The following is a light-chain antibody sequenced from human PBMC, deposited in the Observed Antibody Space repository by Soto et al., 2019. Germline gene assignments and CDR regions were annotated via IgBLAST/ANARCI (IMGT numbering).Light chain of an antibody. Sequence: EMVMTQSPATLSVSPGERVTLSCRASESVHRNLAWYQQKPGQGPSLLIYYASTRATGVPARFTGSGSGTEFTLTISSLQSEDSGVYHCQHYNSWPPTFGPGTKVEIK. CDR2: YAS. CDR1: ESVHRN. J-gene: IGKJ3*01. V-gene: IGKV3-15*01. CDR3: QHYNSWPPT.